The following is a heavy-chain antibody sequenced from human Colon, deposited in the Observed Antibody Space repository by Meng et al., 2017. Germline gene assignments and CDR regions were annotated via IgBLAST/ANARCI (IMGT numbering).Heavy chain of an antibody. CDR3: ARVPPVESSGWYYPPQNWFDP. CDR1: GVSFSSGVYY. Sequence: SEILSSTCTVPGVSFSSGVYYWCWIRQSPGKGLEWIGSISYSGRTYYSPSLKSRVTISLDTSKKQFSLDLNSVTAADTAVYYCARVPPVESSGWYYPPQNWFDPWGQGTLVTVSS. V-gene: IGHV4-39*07. D-gene: IGHD6-19*01. CDR2: ISYSGRT. J-gene: IGHJ5*02.